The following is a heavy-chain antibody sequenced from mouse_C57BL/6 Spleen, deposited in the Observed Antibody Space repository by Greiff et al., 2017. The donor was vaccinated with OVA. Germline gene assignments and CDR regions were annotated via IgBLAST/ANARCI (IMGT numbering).Heavy chain of an antibody. CDR3: ARGYYSNDAMDY. CDR1: GYSITSGYD. CDR2: ISYSGST. V-gene: IGHV3-1*01. D-gene: IGHD2-5*01. Sequence: QLQESGPGMVKPSQSLSLTCTVTGYSITSGYDWHWIRHFPGNKLEWMGYISYSGSTNYNPSLKSRISITHDTSKNHFFLKLNSVTTEDTATYYCARGYYSNDAMDYWGQGTSVTVSS. J-gene: IGHJ4*01.